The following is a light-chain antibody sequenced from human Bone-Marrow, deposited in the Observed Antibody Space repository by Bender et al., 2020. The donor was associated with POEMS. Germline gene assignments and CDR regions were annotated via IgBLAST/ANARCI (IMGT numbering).Light chain of an antibody. V-gene: IGLV2-14*01. Sequence: QSALTQPASVSGSPGQSISISCTGTTSDLGSYNYVSWYQHHPGKAPKVMIFEVSNRTSGVSNRFSGSKSGNTASLTISGLQAEDEADYYCCSYAGDFNWVFGGGTKLTVL. CDR3: CSYAGDFNWV. CDR1: TSDLGSYNY. CDR2: EVS. J-gene: IGLJ3*02.